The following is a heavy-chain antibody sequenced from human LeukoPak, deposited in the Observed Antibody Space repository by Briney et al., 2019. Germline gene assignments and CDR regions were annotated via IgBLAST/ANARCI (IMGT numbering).Heavy chain of an antibody. Sequence: GGSLRLSCAASGFTSSSYAMHWVRQAPGKGLEWVAVISYDGSNKYYADSVKGRFTISRDNSKNTLYLQMNSLRAEDTAVYYCARDTGGSYYFDYWGQGTLVTVSS. V-gene: IGHV3-30-3*01. CDR3: ARDTGGSYYFDY. D-gene: IGHD2-8*02. CDR1: GFTSSSYA. J-gene: IGHJ4*02. CDR2: ISYDGSNK.